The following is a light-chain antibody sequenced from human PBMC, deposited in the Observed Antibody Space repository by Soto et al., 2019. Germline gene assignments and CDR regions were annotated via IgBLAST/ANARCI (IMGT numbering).Light chain of an antibody. J-gene: IGKJ3*01. Sequence: DIPLTQSPSFLSASVGDRVTITCRASQGISSYLAWYQQKPGKAPKLLIYAASTLQSGVPSRFSGSGSGTEFTLTISSLQPEDFATYYGQQLNSYPPSFGPGTKVDIK. V-gene: IGKV1-9*01. CDR2: AAS. CDR3: QQLNSYPPS. CDR1: QGISSY.